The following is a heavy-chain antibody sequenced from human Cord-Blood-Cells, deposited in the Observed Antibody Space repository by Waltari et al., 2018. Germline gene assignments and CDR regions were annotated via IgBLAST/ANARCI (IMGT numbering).Heavy chain of an antibody. Sequence: QVQLVQSGAEVKKPGSSVKVSCKASGGTFSSYAISWVRQAPGQGLEWMGWMIPTLGTANYAQKYQGRITITAGKATSTGYMELSSLRAEDMAVYYCAGDPTGGAFDIWGQGTMVTVSS. CDR2: MIPTLGTA. D-gene: IGHD7-27*01. CDR3: AGDPTGGAFDI. V-gene: IGHV1-69*06. J-gene: IGHJ3*02. CDR1: GGTFSSYA.